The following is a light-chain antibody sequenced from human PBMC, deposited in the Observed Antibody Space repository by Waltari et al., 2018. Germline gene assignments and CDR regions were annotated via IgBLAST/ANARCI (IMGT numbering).Light chain of an antibody. CDR1: NIGSKS. Sequence: SYVVTQSPSVSVAPGETARITCGGDNIGSKSAHWCQQRPAQAPVLVISYDSDRPSGIPERFSGSNSGNTATLTISWVEADDEADYYCLVWHSTTDHHGVFGGGTKLTVL. CDR3: LVWHSTTDHHGV. CDR2: YDS. V-gene: IGLV3-21*04. J-gene: IGLJ2*01.